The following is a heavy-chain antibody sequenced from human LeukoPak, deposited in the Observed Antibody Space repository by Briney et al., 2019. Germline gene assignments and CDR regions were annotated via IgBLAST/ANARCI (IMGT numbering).Heavy chain of an antibody. J-gene: IGHJ4*02. V-gene: IGHV3-23*01. CDR1: GFTFSSYS. Sequence: GGSLRLSCAASGFTFSSYSMDWVRQAPGKGLEWVSAIGNNGGYTYYADSVQGRFTISRDNSKSTLCLQMNSLRAEDTAVYYCAKQLGYCSDGSCYFPYWGQGTLVTVSS. CDR2: IGNNGGYT. D-gene: IGHD2-15*01. CDR3: AKQLGYCSDGSCYFPY.